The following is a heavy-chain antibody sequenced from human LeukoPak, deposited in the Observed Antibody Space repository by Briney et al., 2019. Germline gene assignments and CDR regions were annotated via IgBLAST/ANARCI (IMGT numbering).Heavy chain of an antibody. J-gene: IGHJ4*02. CDR2: INPNSGGT. V-gene: IGHV1-2*02. CDR1: GYTFTGYY. Sequence: ASVKVSCKASGYTFTGYYIHWVRQAPGQGLEWMGWINPNSGGTNYAQKFQGRVTMTRDTSISTAYMELSRLRSDDTAVYYCARDFTGIAVAGNWGQGTLVTVSS. CDR3: ARDFTGIAVAGN. D-gene: IGHD6-19*01.